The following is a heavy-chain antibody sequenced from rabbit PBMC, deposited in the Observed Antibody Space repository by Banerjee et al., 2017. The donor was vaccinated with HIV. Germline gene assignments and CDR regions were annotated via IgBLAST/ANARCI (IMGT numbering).Heavy chain of an antibody. D-gene: IGHD1-1*01. Sequence: QSLEESGGDLVKPGASLTLTCKASGFSFSDRDVMCWVRQAPGKGLEWIACINTATGKGVYANWAKGRFTISKSSSTTVTLQMTSLTAADTATYFCARDTSSSFSSYGMDLWGPGTLVTVS. CDR3: ARDTSSSFSSYGMDL. CDR1: GFSFSDRDV. V-gene: IGHV1S40*01. J-gene: IGHJ6*01. CDR2: INTATGKG.